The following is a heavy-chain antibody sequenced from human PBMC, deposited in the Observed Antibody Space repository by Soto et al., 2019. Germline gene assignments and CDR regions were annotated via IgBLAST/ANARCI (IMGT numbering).Heavy chain of an antibody. J-gene: IGHJ5*02. D-gene: IGHD6-6*01. Sequence: ASVKVSCKASGYTFTSYGISWVRQAPGQGLEWMGWISAYNGNTNYAQKLQGRVTMTTDTSTSTAYMELRSLRSDDTAVYYCARVIYSSSSGWFDPWGQGTLVTVSS. CDR2: ISAYNGNT. CDR1: GYTFTSYG. V-gene: IGHV1-18*01. CDR3: ARVIYSSSSGWFDP.